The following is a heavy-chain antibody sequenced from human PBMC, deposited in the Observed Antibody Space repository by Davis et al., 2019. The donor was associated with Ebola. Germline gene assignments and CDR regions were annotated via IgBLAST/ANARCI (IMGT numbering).Heavy chain of an antibody. D-gene: IGHD1-14*01. CDR1: GFTFSSYS. CDR3: ASGTAAWF. V-gene: IGHV3-21*01. Sequence: GESLKISCAASGFTFSSYSMNWVRQAPGKGLEWVSSISSSSSYIYYADSVKGRFTISRDNSKNTLYLQMNSLRAEDTAVYYCASGTAAWFWGQGTLVTVSS. CDR2: ISSSSSYI. J-gene: IGHJ4*02.